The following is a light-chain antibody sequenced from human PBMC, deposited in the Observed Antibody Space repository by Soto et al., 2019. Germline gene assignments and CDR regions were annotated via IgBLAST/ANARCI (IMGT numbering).Light chain of an antibody. CDR2: DAS. CDR3: QQYDNLPPT. Sequence: DIQMTQSPSSLSASVGDRVTITCQASQDISNYLNWYQQKPGKAPKLLIYDASNLETGVPSRFSGSGSGTDFTFTISSLQTEDIATYCCQQYDNLPPTFGQGTKLEIK. J-gene: IGKJ2*01. V-gene: IGKV1-33*01. CDR1: QDISNY.